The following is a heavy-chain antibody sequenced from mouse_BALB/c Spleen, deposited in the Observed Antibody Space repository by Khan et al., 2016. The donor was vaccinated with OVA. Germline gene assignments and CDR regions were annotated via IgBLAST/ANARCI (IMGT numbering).Heavy chain of an antibody. Sequence: QVQLKQSGAELVRPGASVKLSCKTSGYTFTSYWIHWVKQRSGQGLEWIARIYPGTDNTYYNEKLKAKATMTADKSSSTAYLPLSSLKSEDSAVYYCGREEALYYFDYWGQCTALTVSS. CDR3: GREEALYYFDY. D-gene: IGHD3-2*02. CDR2: IYPGTDNT. CDR1: GYTFTSYW. J-gene: IGHJ2*01. V-gene: IGHV1-76*01.